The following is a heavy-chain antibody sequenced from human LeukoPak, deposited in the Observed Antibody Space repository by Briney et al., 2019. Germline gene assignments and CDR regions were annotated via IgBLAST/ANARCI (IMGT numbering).Heavy chain of an antibody. CDR3: AREHVWGSYRKSPFFDY. CDR1: GGSFSGYY. Sequence: SETLSLTCAVYGGSFSGYYWSWIRQPPGKGLEWIGEISHSGSTNYNPSLKSRVTISVDTSKNQFSLKLSSVTAADTAVYYCAREHVWGSYRKSPFFDYWGQGTLVTVSS. J-gene: IGHJ4*02. V-gene: IGHV4-34*01. CDR2: ISHSGST. D-gene: IGHD3-16*02.